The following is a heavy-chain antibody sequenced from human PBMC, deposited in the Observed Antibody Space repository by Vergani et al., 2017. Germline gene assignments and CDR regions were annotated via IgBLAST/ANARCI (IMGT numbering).Heavy chain of an antibody. D-gene: IGHD2-21*02. CDR2: TIPIFGTA. CDR3: ARDRLAYCGGDCYSPDAFDI. CDR1: GGTFSSYA. V-gene: IGHV1-69*01. J-gene: IGHJ3*02. Sequence: QVQLVQSGAEVKKPGSSVKVSCKASGGTFSSYAISWVRQAPGQGLEWMGGTIPIFGTANYAQKFQGRVTITADESTSTAYMELSSLRSEDTAVYYCARDRLAYCGGDCYSPDAFDIWGQGTMVTVSS.